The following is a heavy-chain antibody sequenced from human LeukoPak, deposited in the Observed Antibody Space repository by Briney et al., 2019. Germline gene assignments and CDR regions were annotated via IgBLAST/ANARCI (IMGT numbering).Heavy chain of an antibody. V-gene: IGHV4-38-2*01. CDR2: IYHSGST. CDR3: ARAVGDHLDY. CDR1: GYSISSGYY. J-gene: IGHJ4*02. D-gene: IGHD2-21*01. Sequence: SETLSLTCAVSGYSISSGYYWGWIRQPPRKGLEWIGSIYHSGSTYYNPSLESRVTISVDTSKNQFSLKLSAVTAADTAVYYCARAVGDHLDYWGQGTLVTVSS.